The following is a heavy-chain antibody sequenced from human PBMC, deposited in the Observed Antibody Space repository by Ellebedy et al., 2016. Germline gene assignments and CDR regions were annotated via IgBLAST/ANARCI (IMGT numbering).Heavy chain of an antibody. CDR1: GYTFTGYY. J-gene: IGHJ5*02. D-gene: IGHD2-2*01. Sequence: ASVKVSCKASGYTFTGYYMHWVRQAPGQGLEWMGWINPNSGGTNYAQKLQGRVTMTTDTSTSTAYMELRSLRSDDTAVYYCARVVGEIVVVPAAMHWFDPWGQGTLVTVSS. CDR3: ARVVGEIVVVPAAMHWFDP. CDR2: INPNSGGT. V-gene: IGHV1-2*02.